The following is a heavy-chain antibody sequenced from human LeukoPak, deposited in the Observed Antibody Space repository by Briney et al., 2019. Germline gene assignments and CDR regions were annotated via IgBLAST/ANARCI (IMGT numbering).Heavy chain of an antibody. J-gene: IGHJ4*02. CDR2: IYYSGST. CDR3: ARVVMTTVTTIDY. Sequence: PSETLSLTCTVSGGSISSSSYYWGWIRQPPGTGLEWIGSIYYSGSTYYNLSLKSRVTISVDTSKNQFSLKLSSVTAADTAVYYCARVVMTTVTTIDYWGQGTLVTVSS. CDR1: GGSISSSSYY. D-gene: IGHD4-17*01. V-gene: IGHV4-39*01.